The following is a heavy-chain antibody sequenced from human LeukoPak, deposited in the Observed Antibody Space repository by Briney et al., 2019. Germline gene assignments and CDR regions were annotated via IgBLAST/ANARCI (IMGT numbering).Heavy chain of an antibody. CDR3: AKGLARSSHAYPVDGGY. Sequence: GGSLRLSCAASGFTFSTYAMTWVRQAPGEGLEWVSSIRPSGGGTFYADSVQGRFTISRDDSKNTLYLQMHSLRVEDTAVYYCAKGLARSSHAYPVDGGYWGQGTLVTVSS. V-gene: IGHV3-23*01. CDR1: GFTFSTYA. J-gene: IGHJ4*02. CDR2: IRPSGGGT. D-gene: IGHD2-2*01.